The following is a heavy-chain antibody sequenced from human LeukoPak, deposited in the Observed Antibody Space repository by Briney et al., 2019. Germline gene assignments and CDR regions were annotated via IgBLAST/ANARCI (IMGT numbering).Heavy chain of an antibody. V-gene: IGHV3-48*03. CDR3: ARQAVAGTSLDY. Sequence: PGGSLRLSCAASGFTFSSSAMNWARQAPGKGLEWVSYISSGGTTIYYADSVKGRFTISRDNAKNSLYLHMNSQRAEDTAVYYCARQAVAGTSLDYWGQGTLVTVSS. CDR1: GFTFSSSA. CDR2: ISSGGTTI. J-gene: IGHJ4*02. D-gene: IGHD6-19*01.